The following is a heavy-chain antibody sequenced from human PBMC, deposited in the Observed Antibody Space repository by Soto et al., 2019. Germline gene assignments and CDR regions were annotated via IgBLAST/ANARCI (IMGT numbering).Heavy chain of an antibody. CDR2: IYYSGST. V-gene: IGHV4-59*08. D-gene: IGHD5-18*01. CDR1: GGSISSYY. CDR3: ARHGGSYGYRTYYYYYMDV. J-gene: IGHJ6*03. Sequence: TDTLSLTCTVSGGSISSYYWSWIRQPPGKGLEWIGYIYYSGSTNYNPSLKSRVTISVDTSKNQFSLKLSSVTAADTAVYYCARHGGSYGYRTYYYYYMDVWGKGTTVT.